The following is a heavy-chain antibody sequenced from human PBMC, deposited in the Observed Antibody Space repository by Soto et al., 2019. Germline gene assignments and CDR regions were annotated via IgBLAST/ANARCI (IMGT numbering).Heavy chain of an antibody. D-gene: IGHD6-13*01. CDR2: ISYDGSNK. CDR3: ARDGGIAAAKTPFEY. CDR1: GFPLNSYG. V-gene: IGHV3-30-3*01. Sequence: SPRLSGAVSGFPLNSYGMGRVRQAPGKGLEWVAVISYDGSNKYYADSVKGRFTISRDNSKNTLYLQMNRLRAEDTAVYYCARDGGIAAAKTPFEYWGQGTLVTVSS. J-gene: IGHJ4*02.